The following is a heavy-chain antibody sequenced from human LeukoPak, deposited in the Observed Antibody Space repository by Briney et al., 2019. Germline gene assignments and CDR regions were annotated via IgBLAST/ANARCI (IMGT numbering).Heavy chain of an antibody. CDR1: GFTFSSYS. J-gene: IGHJ4*02. CDR3: ARVEPQYRYAEVGFYFDY. Sequence: GGSLRLSCAASGFTFSSYSMNWVRQAPGKGLEWVSYISSGSGTIYYADSVKGRFTISRDNAKNSLYLQMNSLRDEDTAVYYCARVEPQYRYAEVGFYFDYWGQGTLVTVSS. D-gene: IGHD2-2*01. CDR2: ISSGSGTI. V-gene: IGHV3-48*02.